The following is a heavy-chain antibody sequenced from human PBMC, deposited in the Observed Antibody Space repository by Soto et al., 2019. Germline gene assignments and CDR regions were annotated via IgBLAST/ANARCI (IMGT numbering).Heavy chain of an antibody. Sequence: LRLSCAASGFTFSDYYMSWIRQAPGKGLEWVSYISSSGSTIYYADSVKGRFTISRDNAKNSLYLQMNSLRAEDTAVYYCARDQTHYYDSSGLDYWGQGTLVTVSS. CDR3: ARDQTHYYDSSGLDY. J-gene: IGHJ4*02. D-gene: IGHD3-22*01. V-gene: IGHV3-11*01. CDR2: ISSSGSTI. CDR1: GFTFSDYY.